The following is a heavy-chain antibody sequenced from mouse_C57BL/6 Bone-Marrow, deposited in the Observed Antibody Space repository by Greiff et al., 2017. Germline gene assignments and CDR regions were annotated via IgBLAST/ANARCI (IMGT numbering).Heavy chain of an antibody. D-gene: IGHD2-4*01. CDR3: AREAIYYDYDRHGYYYAMDY. CDR1: GYTFTSYW. CDR2: INPSSGYT. Sequence: QVQLQQSGAELAKPGASVKLSCKASGYTFTSYWMHWVQQRPGQGLEWIGYINPSSGYTKYNQKFKDKATLTADKSSSTAYMQLSSLTYEDSAVYYCAREAIYYDYDRHGYYYAMDYWGQGTSVTVSS. J-gene: IGHJ4*01. V-gene: IGHV1-7*01.